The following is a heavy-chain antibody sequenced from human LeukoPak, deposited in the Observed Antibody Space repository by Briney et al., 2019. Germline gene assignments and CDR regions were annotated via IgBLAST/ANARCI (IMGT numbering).Heavy chain of an antibody. J-gene: IGHJ4*02. CDR1: GFTFTTYW. V-gene: IGHV3-66*04. D-gene: IGHD4/OR15-4a*01. CDR2: IYSGGST. CDR3: ARRAGAYSHPYDY. Sequence: GESLRLSCAASGFTFTTYWMTWVRQAPGKGLEWVSLIYSGGSTYYADSVKGRFTISRDNSKNTLYLQMNSLRAEDTAVYYCARRAGAYSHPYDYWGQGTLVTVSS.